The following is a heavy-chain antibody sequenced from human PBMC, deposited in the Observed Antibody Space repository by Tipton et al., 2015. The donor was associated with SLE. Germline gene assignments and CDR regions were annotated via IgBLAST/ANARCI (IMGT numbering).Heavy chain of an antibody. J-gene: IGHJ4*02. CDR1: GGSISSMYHS. CDR2: ISSTGSTI. V-gene: IGHV3-11*01. D-gene: IGHD2-2*02. CDR3: AKDQTHSAAIQAFDY. Sequence: LSLTCAVSGGSISSMYHSWSWVRQPPGKGLEWVSYISSTGSTIYYADSVKGRFTISRDNSKNTLYLQMHSLRAEDTAVYYCAKDQTHSAAIQAFDYWGQGTLVTVSS.